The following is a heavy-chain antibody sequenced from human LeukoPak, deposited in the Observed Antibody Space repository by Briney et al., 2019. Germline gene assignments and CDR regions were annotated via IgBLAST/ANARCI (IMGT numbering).Heavy chain of an antibody. Sequence: SETLSLTCTVSGGSISSYYWSWIRQPPGKGLEWIGYIYYSGSTNYNPSLKSRVTISVDTSKNQFSLKLSSVTAADTAVYYCARVKYYGSGSHDSYYYYGIDVWGQGTTVTVSS. CDR3: ARVKYYGSGSHDSYYYYGIDV. D-gene: IGHD3-10*01. V-gene: IGHV4-59*01. CDR1: GGSISSYY. J-gene: IGHJ6*02. CDR2: IYYSGST.